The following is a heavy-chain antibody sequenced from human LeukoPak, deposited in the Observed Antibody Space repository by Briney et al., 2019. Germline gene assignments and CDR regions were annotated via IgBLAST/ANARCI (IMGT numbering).Heavy chain of an antibody. CDR1: GYSISSGYQ. Sequence: SETLSLTCAVSGYSISSGYQWAWIRQSPGKGLEWIGSIYHSGSAHYNPSLKSRVTISVETSKSQFSLKMYSVTAADTAVYYCARDPRWLTPDCTSTSCYDNYFDPWGQGTLVTASS. D-gene: IGHD2-2*01. CDR3: ARDPRWLTPDCTSTSCYDNYFDP. J-gene: IGHJ5*02. V-gene: IGHV4-38-2*02. CDR2: IYHSGSA.